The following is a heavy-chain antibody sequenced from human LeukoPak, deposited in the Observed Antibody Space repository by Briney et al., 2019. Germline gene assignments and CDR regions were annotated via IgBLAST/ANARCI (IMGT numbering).Heavy chain of an antibody. CDR2: INPTSGSA. CDR3: ARDWAHGSFDY. J-gene: IGHJ4*02. D-gene: IGHD3-10*01. Sequence: ASVKVSCKASGYTFSGYSMHWVRQAPGQGPEWMGMINPTSGSATYAQKFQGSVTMTRDTSTSTLYMELSSLRSDDTAVYYCARDWAHGSFDYWGKGTPVIVSS. V-gene: IGHV1-46*01. CDR1: GYTFSGYS.